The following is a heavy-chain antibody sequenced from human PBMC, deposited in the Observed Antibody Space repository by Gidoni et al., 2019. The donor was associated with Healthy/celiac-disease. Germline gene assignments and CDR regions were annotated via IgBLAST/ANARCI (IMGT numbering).Heavy chain of an antibody. CDR3: ARDGDLTGTTYAKGYYFDY. J-gene: IGHJ4*02. V-gene: IGHV3-11*01. Sequence: QVQLVASGGGLVKPGGSLRLSCAASGFTFSDYYMRWIRQAPGKGLEWVSYISSSGSTIYYADSGKGRFTISRDNAKNSLYLQMNSLRAEDTAVYYCARDGDLTGTTYAKGYYFDYWGQGTLVTVSS. CDR1: GFTFSDYY. CDR2: ISSSGSTI. D-gene: IGHD1-7*01.